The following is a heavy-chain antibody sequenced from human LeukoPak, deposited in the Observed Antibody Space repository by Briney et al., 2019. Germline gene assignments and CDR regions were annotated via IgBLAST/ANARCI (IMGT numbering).Heavy chain of an antibody. CDR1: GFTFSSYA. D-gene: IGHD2-15*01. V-gene: IGHV3-23*01. CDR3: AKGSSVVGGHYYYGMDV. Sequence: GGSLRLSCAASGFTFSSYAMSWVRQAPGKGLEWVSAISGSGGSTYYADSVKGRFSISRDNSKNTLYLQMNSLRAEDTAVYYCAKGSSVVGGHYYYGMDVWGQGTTVTVSS. J-gene: IGHJ6*02. CDR2: ISGSGGST.